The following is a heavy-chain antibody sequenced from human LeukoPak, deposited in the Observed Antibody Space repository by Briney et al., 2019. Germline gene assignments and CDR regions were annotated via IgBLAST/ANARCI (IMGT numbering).Heavy chain of an antibody. J-gene: IGHJ3*02. CDR1: GYTFTSYA. D-gene: IGHD3-10*01. CDR2: INTNTGNP. V-gene: IGHV7-4-1*02. Sequence: ASVKVSCKASGYTFTSYAMNWVRQAPGQGLEWMGWINTNTGNPTYAQGFTGRFVFSLATSVSTAYLQISSLKAEDTAVYYCARDLRGSGSYYYDAFDIWGQGTMVTVSS. CDR3: ARDLRGSGSYYYDAFDI.